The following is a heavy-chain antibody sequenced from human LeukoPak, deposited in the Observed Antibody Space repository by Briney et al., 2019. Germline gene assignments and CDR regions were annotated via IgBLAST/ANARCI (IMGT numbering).Heavy chain of an antibody. V-gene: IGHV3-74*01. J-gene: IGHJ4*02. CDR3: ARGLSGYASSLGY. CDR1: GFTFSSYG. CDR2: INSDGSST. D-gene: IGHD6-6*01. Sequence: GGSLRLSCAASGFTFSSYGMHWVRQAPGKGLVWVSRINSDGSSTSYADSVRGRFSISRDNAKNTLYLQMNSLRAEDTAVYYCARGLSGYASSLGYWGQGTLVTVSA.